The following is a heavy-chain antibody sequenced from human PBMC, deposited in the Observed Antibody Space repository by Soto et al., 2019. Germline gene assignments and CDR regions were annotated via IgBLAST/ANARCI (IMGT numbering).Heavy chain of an antibody. CDR2: ISGSGGST. Sequence: EVQLLESGGGLVQPGGSLRLSCAASGFTFSSYALTWVRQAPGKGLEWVSAISGSGGSTYYADSVKVRFTISRDYSKNTLYLQMNSLRAEDTAVYYCARAYGDYVSDFDYWGQGTLVTVSS. V-gene: IGHV3-23*01. CDR1: GFTFSSYA. J-gene: IGHJ4*02. D-gene: IGHD4-17*01. CDR3: ARAYGDYVSDFDY.